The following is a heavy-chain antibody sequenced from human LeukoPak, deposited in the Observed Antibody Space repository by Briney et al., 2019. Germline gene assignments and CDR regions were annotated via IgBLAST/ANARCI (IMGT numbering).Heavy chain of an antibody. CDR3: AREPWTHADY. V-gene: IGHV4-39*07. Sequence: SETLSLTCTVSGGSISSSSYYWGWIRQPPGKGLEWIGSIYYSGSTYYNPSLKSRVTISVDTSKNQFSLKLSSVTAADTAVYYRAREPWTHADYWGQGTLVTASS. CDR2: IYYSGST. J-gene: IGHJ4*02. CDR1: GGSISSSSYY. D-gene: IGHD3/OR15-3a*01.